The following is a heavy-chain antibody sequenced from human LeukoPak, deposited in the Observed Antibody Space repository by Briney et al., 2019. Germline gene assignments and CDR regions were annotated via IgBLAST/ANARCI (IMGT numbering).Heavy chain of an antibody. D-gene: IGHD6-13*01. CDR3: ARMAAAGAGYWFDP. J-gene: IGHJ5*02. CDR2: IDWDDDK. V-gene: IGHV2-70*01. Sequence: SGPALVKPTQTLTLTCTFSGFSLSTSGMCVSWIRQPPGKALEWLALIDWDDDKYYSTPLKTRLTISKDTSKNQVVLTMTNMDPVDTATYYCARMAAAGAGYWFDPWGQGTLVTVSS. CDR1: GFSLSTSGMC.